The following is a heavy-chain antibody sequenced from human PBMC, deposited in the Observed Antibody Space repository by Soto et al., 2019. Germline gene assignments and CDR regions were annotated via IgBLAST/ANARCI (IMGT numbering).Heavy chain of an antibody. V-gene: IGHV3-66*01. Sequence: GGSLRLSCAASGFSVSSNYMTWVRQAPGKGLECVSVLFSGGSTFYADSVKGRFTISRDNSQNTLYLQMNSLRVEDTAVYYCARDPGSLEYWGQGTLVTVSS. J-gene: IGHJ4*02. CDR2: LFSGGST. CDR3: ARDPGSLEY. D-gene: IGHD1-26*01. CDR1: GFSVSSNY.